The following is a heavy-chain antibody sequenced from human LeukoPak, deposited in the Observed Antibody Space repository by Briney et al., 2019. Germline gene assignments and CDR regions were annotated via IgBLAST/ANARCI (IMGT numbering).Heavy chain of an antibody. Sequence: PSETLSLTCAVSGGSISSGGYSWSWIRQPPGKGLEWIGEINHSGSTNYNPSLKSRVTISVDTSKNQFSLKLSSVTAADTAVYYCARGRITIFGVTVNYFDYWGQRTLVTVSS. D-gene: IGHD3-3*01. CDR2: INHSGST. CDR1: GGSISSGGYS. J-gene: IGHJ4*02. V-gene: IGHV4-34*01. CDR3: ARGRITIFGVTVNYFDY.